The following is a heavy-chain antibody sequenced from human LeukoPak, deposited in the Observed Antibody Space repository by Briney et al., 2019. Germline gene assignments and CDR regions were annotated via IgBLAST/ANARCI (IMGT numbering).Heavy chain of an antibody. CDR3: ARDPNYYDSRDSSAFDI. D-gene: IGHD3-22*01. Sequence: GGSLRLSCAASGFTFSSYAMSWVRQAPGKGLEWVSSISSSSSYIYYADSVKGRFTISRDNAKNSLYLQMNSLRAEDTAVYYCARDPNYYDSRDSSAFDIWGQGTMVTVSS. CDR2: ISSSSSYI. CDR1: GFTFSSYA. V-gene: IGHV3-21*01. J-gene: IGHJ3*02.